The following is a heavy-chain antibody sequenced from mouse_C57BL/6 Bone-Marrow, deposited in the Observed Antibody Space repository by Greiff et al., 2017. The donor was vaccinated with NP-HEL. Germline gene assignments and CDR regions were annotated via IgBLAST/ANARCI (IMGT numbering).Heavy chain of an antibody. J-gene: IGHJ4*01. D-gene: IGHD2-2*01. CDR1: GYTFTSYW. V-gene: IGHV1-72*01. Sequence: QVHVKQPGAELVKPGASVKLSCKASGYTFTSYWMHWVKQRPGRGLEWIGRIDPNSGGTKYNEKFKSKATLTVDKPSSTAYMQLSSLTSEDSAVYYCARGTTMVTTYYAMDYWGQGTSVTVSS. CDR2: IDPNSGGT. CDR3: ARGTTMVTTYYAMDY.